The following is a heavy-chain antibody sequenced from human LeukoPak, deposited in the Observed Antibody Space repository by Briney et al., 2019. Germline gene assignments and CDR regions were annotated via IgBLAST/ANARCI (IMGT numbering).Heavy chain of an antibody. D-gene: IGHD1-26*01. CDR3: ARGEPFNS. Sequence: GRSLRPSCAASGFELNVYSTHWVRQAPGRGREWVAMISYDGSNKYYAASVKGRFTISRDNSKTTLFLQMDSLRPEDTAVYYCARGEPFNSWGQGTLVTVSS. J-gene: IGHJ5*02. V-gene: IGHV3-30*04. CDR2: ISYDGSNK. CDR1: GFELNVYS.